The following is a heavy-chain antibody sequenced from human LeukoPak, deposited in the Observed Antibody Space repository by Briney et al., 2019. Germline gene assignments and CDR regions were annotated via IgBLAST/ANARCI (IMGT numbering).Heavy chain of an antibody. Sequence: GRSLRLSCAASGFTFRSHGMHWVRQAPGKGLEWVAIIWYDGSNKYYADSVKGRFTISRDTSKNTLYLQMNSLRAEDTAVYYCARDRAAARMDVWGKGTTVTVSS. CDR2: IWYDGSNK. CDR3: ARDRAAARMDV. J-gene: IGHJ6*04. V-gene: IGHV3-33*01. D-gene: IGHD6-13*01. CDR1: GFTFRSHG.